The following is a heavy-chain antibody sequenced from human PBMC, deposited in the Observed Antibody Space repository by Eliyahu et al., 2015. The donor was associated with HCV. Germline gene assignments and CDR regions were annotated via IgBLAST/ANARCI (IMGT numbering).Heavy chain of an antibody. CDR2: IHYSGST. V-gene: IGHV4-59*01. D-gene: IGHD6-19*01. CDR1: GGAISSYY. J-gene: IGHJ5*02. CDR3: ASGGGGIAVAGTGGWFDP. Sequence: QVQLQESGPGLVKPSETLSXTCXVSGGAISSYYWXWIRQSPGKGLEXIGYIHYSGSTNNNPSLKSRVTISVDTSKNQSSLKLSXVTAADTAVYYCASGGGGIAVAGTGGWFDPWGQGTLVTVSS.